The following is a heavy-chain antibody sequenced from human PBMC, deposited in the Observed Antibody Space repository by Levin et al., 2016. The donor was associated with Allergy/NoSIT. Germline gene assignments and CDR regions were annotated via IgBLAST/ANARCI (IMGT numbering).Heavy chain of an antibody. Sequence: GGSLRLSCAASGFTFSSYAMHWVRQAPGKGLEWVAVISYDGSNKYYADSVKGRFTISRDNSKNTLYLQMNSLRAEDTAVYYCASPYYYDSSGYYSPYYYGMDVWGQGTTVTVSS. J-gene: IGHJ6*02. D-gene: IGHD3-22*01. CDR3: ASPYYYDSSGYYSPYYYGMDV. V-gene: IGHV3-30*04. CDR1: GFTFSSYA. CDR2: ISYDGSNK.